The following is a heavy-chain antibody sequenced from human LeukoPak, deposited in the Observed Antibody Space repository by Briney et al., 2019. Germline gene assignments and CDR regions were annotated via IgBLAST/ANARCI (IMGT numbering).Heavy chain of an antibody. V-gene: IGHV1-69*05. CDR2: IIPIFGTA. J-gene: IGHJ6*03. CDR1: GGTFSSYA. D-gene: IGHD2-2*01. Sequence: SVKVSCKASGGTFSSYAISWVRQAPGQGLEWMGGIIPIFGTANYAQKFQGRVTITTDESTSTAYMELSSLRSEDTAVYYCASQHSSTSWPPRYYYYYMDVWGKGTTVTVSS. CDR3: ASQHSSTSWPPRYYYYYMDV.